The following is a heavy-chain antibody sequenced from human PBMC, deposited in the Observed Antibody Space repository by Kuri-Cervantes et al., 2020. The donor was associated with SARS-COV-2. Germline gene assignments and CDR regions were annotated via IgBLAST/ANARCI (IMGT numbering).Heavy chain of an antibody. CDR2: ISGSGGST. CDR1: GFTFSSYA. V-gene: IGHV3-23*01. CDR3: VRGFLEMTTMFFYYHGLDV. D-gene: IGHD5-24*01. J-gene: IGHJ6*02. Sequence: GGSLRLSCAASGFTFSSYAMSWVRQAPGKGLEWVSAISGSGGSTYYADSVKGRFTISRDNSKNTLYPQMNSLRAEDTAVYYCVRGFLEMTTMFFYYHGLDVWGQGTTVTVSS.